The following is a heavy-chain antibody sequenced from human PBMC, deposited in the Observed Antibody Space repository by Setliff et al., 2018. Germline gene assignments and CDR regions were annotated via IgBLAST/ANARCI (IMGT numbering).Heavy chain of an antibody. V-gene: IGHV1-69*13. CDR3: ARNIGMGQRDYFDY. CDR1: GGTFSSYA. CDR2: IIPVFGTR. J-gene: IGHJ4*02. D-gene: IGHD5-18*01. Sequence: SVKVSCKASGGTFSSYAISWVRQAPGQGLEWMGGIIPVFGTRNYAQKFQGRVTFSADDSANTAYMELTSLTSEDTAVYYCARNIGMGQRDYFDYWGQGTVVTVSS.